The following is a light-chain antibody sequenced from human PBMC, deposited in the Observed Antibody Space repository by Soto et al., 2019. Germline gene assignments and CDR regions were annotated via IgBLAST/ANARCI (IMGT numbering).Light chain of an antibody. J-gene: IGKJ2*01. CDR2: GAS. V-gene: IGKV3-15*01. Sequence: EIVMTQSPATLSVSPGERATLSCRASQSVSSNLAWYQQKPGQAPRLLIYGASTRATGIPARFSGSGSGTEFTLTISSLQSEDFTVYYCQQYNKEDTFGQGTKLEIK. CDR3: QQYNKEDT. CDR1: QSVSSN.